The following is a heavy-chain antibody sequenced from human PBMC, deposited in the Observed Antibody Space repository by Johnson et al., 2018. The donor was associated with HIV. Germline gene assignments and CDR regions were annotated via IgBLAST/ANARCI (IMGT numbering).Heavy chain of an antibody. J-gene: IGHJ3*02. V-gene: IGHV3-66*01. CDR3: AKARCLEKAFDI. CDR2: IYSGGST. D-gene: IGHD3-3*01. Sequence: QVVESGGGLAQPGGALRLSCAASGFTVSSNYMTWVRQAPGKGLEWVSVIYSGGSTYYADSVKGRFTISRDNSKNTLYLQMNSLRAEDTAVYYCAKARCLEKAFDIWGQGTMVTVSS. CDR1: GFTVSSNY.